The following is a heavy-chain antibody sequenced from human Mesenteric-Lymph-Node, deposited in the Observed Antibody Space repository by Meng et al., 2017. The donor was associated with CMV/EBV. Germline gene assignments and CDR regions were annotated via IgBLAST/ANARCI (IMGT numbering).Heavy chain of an antibody. D-gene: IGHD3-16*02. CDR1: GFTFSSYA. V-gene: IGHV3-30*04. Sequence: GESLKISCAASGFTFSSYAMHWVRQAPGKGLEWVAVISYDGSNKYYADSVKGRFTISRDNSKNTLYLQMNSLRAEDTAVYYCARDNYRGNNGASGFDVWGQGTTVTVSS. CDR2: ISYDGSNK. J-gene: IGHJ3*01. CDR3: ARDNYRGNNGASGFDV.